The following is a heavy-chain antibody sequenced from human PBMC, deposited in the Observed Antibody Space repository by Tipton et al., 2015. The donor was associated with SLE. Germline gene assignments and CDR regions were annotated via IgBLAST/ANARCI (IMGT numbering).Heavy chain of an antibody. CDR3: AGEGIAVAGSHYYYGMDV. Sequence: SLRLSCAASGVTVSGNYMNWVRQAPGKGLEWVSVIYAGGATYYADSVKGRFTISRDNSKNTLYLQINSLRAEDTAVYYCAGEGIAVAGSHYYYGMDVWGQGTTVTVSS. D-gene: IGHD6-13*01. CDR2: IYAGGAT. V-gene: IGHV3-53*01. CDR1: GVTVSGNY. J-gene: IGHJ6*02.